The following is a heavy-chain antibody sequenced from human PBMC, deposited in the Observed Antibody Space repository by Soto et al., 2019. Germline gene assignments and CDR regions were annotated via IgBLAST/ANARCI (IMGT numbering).Heavy chain of an antibody. CDR1: GGSISRGDYY. CDR3: ARDPNSVFGT. CDR2: IHSSGST. J-gene: IGHJ5*02. D-gene: IGHD7-27*01. Sequence: TLSLTCTVSGGSISRGDYYWSWIRQHPGKGLEWIGFIHSSGSTYYNPSLKSRITMSLDTSKNRFSLNLTSVTAADAAVYYCARDPNSVFGTWGQGTPVTVSS. V-gene: IGHV4-31*03.